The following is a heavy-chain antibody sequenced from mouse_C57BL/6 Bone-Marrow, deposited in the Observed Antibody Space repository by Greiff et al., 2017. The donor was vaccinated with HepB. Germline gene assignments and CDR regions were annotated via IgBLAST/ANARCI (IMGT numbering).Heavy chain of an antibody. J-gene: IGHJ1*03. Sequence: EVQRVESGGGLVQPGGSMKLSCAASGFTFSDAWMDWVRQSPEKGLEWVAEIRNKANNHATYYAESVKGRFTISRDDSKSSVYLQMNSLRAEDTGIYYCTRSLLYGSSWNWYFDVWGTGTTVTVSS. V-gene: IGHV6-6*01. CDR3: TRSLLYGSSWNWYFDV. CDR1: GFTFSDAW. CDR2: IRNKANNHAT. D-gene: IGHD1-1*01.